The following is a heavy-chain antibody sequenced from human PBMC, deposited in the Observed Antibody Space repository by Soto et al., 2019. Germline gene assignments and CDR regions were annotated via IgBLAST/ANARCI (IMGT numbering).Heavy chain of an antibody. J-gene: IGHJ6*02. CDR1: GYTFTSYG. V-gene: IGHV1-18*01. D-gene: IGHD2-2*01. CDR3: AGDRGQLLWGGDYYYYYGMDV. CDR2: ISAYNGNT. Sequence: QVQLVQSGAEVKKPGASVKVSCKASGYTFTSYGISWVRQAPGQGLEWMAWISAYNGNTNYAQKLQGRVTMTTDTSTSTAYRELRSLRSDDTAVYYCAGDRGQLLWGGDYYYYYGMDVWGHGTTVTVSS.